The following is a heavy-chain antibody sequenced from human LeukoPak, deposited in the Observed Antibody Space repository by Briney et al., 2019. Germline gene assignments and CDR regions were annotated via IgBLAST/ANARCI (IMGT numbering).Heavy chain of an antibody. D-gene: IGHD6-13*01. CDR2: ISAYNGNT. CDR3: ARYVTSSSWYGTTLYYYGMDV. Sequence: ASVKVSCKASGYTFTSYGISWVRQAPGQGLEWMGWISAYNGNTNYAQKLQGRVTMTTDTSTSTAYMELRSLRSDDTAVYYCARYVTSSSWYGTTLYYYGMDVWGQGTTVTVSS. J-gene: IGHJ6*02. CDR1: GYTFTSYG. V-gene: IGHV1-18*01.